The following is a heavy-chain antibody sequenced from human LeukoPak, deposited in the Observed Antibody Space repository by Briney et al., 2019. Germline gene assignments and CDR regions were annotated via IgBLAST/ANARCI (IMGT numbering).Heavy chain of an antibody. V-gene: IGHV1-8*01. CDR1: GYTFTSYD. D-gene: IGHD6-13*01. CDR2: MNPNSGNT. J-gene: IGHJ4*02. Sequence: ASVKVSCKASGYTFTSYDINWVRQATGQGLEWMGWMNPNSGNTGYAQKFQGRVTMTRNTSISTAYMELSSLRSEDTAVYYCARVTPAVSSSWFYFDYWGQGTLVTVSS. CDR3: ARVTPAVSSSWFYFDY.